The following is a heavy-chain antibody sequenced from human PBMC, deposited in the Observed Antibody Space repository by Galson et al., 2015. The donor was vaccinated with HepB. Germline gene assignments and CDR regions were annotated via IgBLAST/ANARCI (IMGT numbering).Heavy chain of an antibody. V-gene: IGHV3-23*01. CDR2: ISGSGGST. CDR1: GFTFSRYA. CDR3: AKDRVRSPTNERWTTWVVTALAGDY. Sequence: SLRLSCAASGFTFSRYAMSWVRQAPGKGLEWVSAISGSGGSTYYADSVKGRFTISRDNSKNTLYLQMNSLRAEDTAVYYCAKDRVRSPTNERWTTWVVTALAGDYWGQGTLVTVSS. D-gene: IGHD2-21*02. J-gene: IGHJ4*02.